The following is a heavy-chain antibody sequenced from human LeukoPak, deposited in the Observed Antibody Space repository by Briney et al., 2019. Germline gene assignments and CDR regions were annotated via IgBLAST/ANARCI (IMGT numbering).Heavy chain of an antibody. CDR2: ISAYNGYT. Sequence: GAPVKVSCKASGYTFSSYGISWVRQAPGQGLEWMGWISAYNGYTIYAQKLQGRVTMTTDTSTSTAYMELRSLRSDDTAVYYCARDTTGEDFDYWGQGALVTVSS. CDR1: GYTFSSYG. D-gene: IGHD2-8*02. J-gene: IGHJ4*02. V-gene: IGHV1-18*01. CDR3: ARDTTGEDFDY.